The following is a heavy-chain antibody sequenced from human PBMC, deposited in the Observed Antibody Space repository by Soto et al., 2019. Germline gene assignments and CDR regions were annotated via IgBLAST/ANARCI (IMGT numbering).Heavy chain of an antibody. CDR1: GFTFDDYA. V-gene: IGHV3-9*01. CDR2: INWNSGII. D-gene: IGHD3-16*01. J-gene: IGHJ6*02. Sequence: EVQLVESGGGLVQPGRSLRLSCAASGFTFDDYAMHWVRQAPGKGLEWVSGINWNSGIIGYADSVKGRITISRDNAKNSLYLQMNSLRTEDTALYYCAKEKGFGGVRKGMDVWGQGTTVTVSS. CDR3: AKEKGFGGVRKGMDV.